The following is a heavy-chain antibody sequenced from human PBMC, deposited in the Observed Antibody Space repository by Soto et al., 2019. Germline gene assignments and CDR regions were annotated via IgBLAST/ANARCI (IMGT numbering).Heavy chain of an antibody. CDR3: ARLPGTSTLTIAPFDY. CDR2: IFPGDYDT. CDR1: GYSFTNYW. Sequence: GESLKISCETSGYSFTNYWIGWVRQMPGKGLEWMGIIFPGDYDTRYSPSFQGQVTISADKSISTAYLQWSSLKASDTAMYYCARLPGTSTLTIAPFDYWGQGTLVTVSS. V-gene: IGHV5-51*01. D-gene: IGHD4-17*01. J-gene: IGHJ4*02.